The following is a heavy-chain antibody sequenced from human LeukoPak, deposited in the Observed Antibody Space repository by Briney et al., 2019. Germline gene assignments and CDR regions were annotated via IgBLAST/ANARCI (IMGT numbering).Heavy chain of an antibody. J-gene: IGHJ5*02. CDR1: GGSFSGHY. V-gene: IGHV4-34*01. D-gene: IGHD3-3*01. Sequence: SETLSLTCAVSGGSFSGHYWSWIRQSPGEGLEWIGEIDHSGNTNYNPSLKGRLTISVDTSKNQFSLKLSSVTAADTAVYYCARGGIRFLEWLSRREARNWFGPWGQGTLVTVSS. CDR3: ARGGIRFLEWLSRREARNWFGP. CDR2: IDHSGNT.